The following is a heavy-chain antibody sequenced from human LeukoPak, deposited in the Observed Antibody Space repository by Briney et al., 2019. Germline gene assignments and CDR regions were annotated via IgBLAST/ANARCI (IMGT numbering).Heavy chain of an antibody. V-gene: IGHV1-2*02. CDR1: GYTFTGYY. CDR2: MNPNSGGT. Sequence: ASVKVSCKASGYTFTGYYMHWVRQAPGQGLEWMGWMNPNSGGTNYAQKFQGRVTMTRDTSISTAYMELSRLRSDDTAVYYCARVIKPIGYCSSTSCYGPQADYWGQGTLVTVSS. CDR3: ARVIKPIGYCSSTSCYGPQADY. J-gene: IGHJ4*02. D-gene: IGHD2-2*01.